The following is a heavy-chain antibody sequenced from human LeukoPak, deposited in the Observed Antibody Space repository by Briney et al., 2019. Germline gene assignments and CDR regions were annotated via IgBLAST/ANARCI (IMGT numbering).Heavy chain of an antibody. J-gene: IGHJ4*02. V-gene: IGHV3-21*05. Sequence: PGGSLRLSCAGAEFTFSDYTMNWVRQAPGKGLEWVSYISPDSTEIYYADSVKGRFTISRDNAKNSLYLQMNSLRAEDTAVYYCVSGMRVGPCIWGQGTLVTVSS. CDR1: EFTFSDYT. CDR3: VSGMRVGPCI. D-gene: IGHD1-26*01. CDR2: ISPDSTEI.